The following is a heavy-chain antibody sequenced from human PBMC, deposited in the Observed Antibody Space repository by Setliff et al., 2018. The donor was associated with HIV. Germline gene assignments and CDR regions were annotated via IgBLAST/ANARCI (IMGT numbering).Heavy chain of an antibody. Sequence: SGPTLVNPTQTLTLTCTFSGVSLSTGGMCVNWIRQPPGKALEWLARLDWDDDKYYTTYLQTRLTISKDTSKNQVVLTMTNMDPVDTATYYCARTPLPGPHWYFDLWGRGTLVTVSS. V-gene: IGHV2-70*11. CDR2: LDWDDDK. CDR3: ARTPLPGPHWYFDL. J-gene: IGHJ2*01. D-gene: IGHD3-16*02. CDR1: GVSLSTGGMC.